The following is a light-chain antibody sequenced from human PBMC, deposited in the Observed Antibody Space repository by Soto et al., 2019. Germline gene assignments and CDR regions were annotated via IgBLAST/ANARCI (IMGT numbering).Light chain of an antibody. CDR1: QSVSSY. CDR3: QQYGSSPPT. J-gene: IGKJ2*01. V-gene: IGKV3-20*01. Sequence: ETVLTQSPGTLSLSPGERATLSCRASQSVSSYSAWYQQKPGQAPRLLIYGTSSRAIGIPDRFSGSGSGTDFTLTISRLEPEDFAVYYCQQYGSSPPTLGRGTKLEIK. CDR2: GTS.